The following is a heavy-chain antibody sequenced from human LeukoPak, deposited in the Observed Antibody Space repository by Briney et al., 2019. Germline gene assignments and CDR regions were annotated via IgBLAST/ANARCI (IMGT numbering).Heavy chain of an antibody. D-gene: IGHD2-15*01. CDR2: ISSNGGST. J-gene: IGHJ6*02. V-gene: IGHV3-64*01. Sequence: SGGSLRLSCAASGFTFSSYAMRWVRQAPGKGLEYVSAISSNGGSTYYANSVKGRFTISRDNSKNTLYLQMGSLRAEDMAVYYCARAYCSGGSCRPFYYYYGMDVWGQGTTVTVSS. CDR3: ARAYCSGGSCRPFYYYYGMDV. CDR1: GFTFSSYA.